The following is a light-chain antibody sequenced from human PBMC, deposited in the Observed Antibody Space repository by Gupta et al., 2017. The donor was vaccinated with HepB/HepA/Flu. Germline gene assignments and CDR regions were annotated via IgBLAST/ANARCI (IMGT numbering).Light chain of an antibody. CDR2: TAS. CDR1: QSISSY. CDR3: QQSYMTPHT. Sequence: DIQLTQSPSSLSASIGDRVTITCRTSQSISSYLNWYQQKPGKAPKVLIYTASSLQSGVSSRFSGSGSGTDFTLTISSVQREDFATYYCQQSYMTPHTFGQGTKVDIK. V-gene: IGKV1-39*01. J-gene: IGKJ2*01.